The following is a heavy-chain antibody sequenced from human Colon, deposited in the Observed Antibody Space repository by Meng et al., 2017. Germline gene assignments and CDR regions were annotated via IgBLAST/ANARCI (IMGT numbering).Heavy chain of an antibody. Sequence: GGSLRLSCAASGFSFGTHWMSWVRQAPGKGLEWVSNMRPDGSEIYYMDSVRGRFAISRDNAKNSLYLQMNSLRAEDTAVYYCATELRQTIRGWGYWGQGTLVTVSS. CDR1: GFSFGTHW. J-gene: IGHJ4*02. V-gene: IGHV3-7*01. D-gene: IGHD5-24*01. CDR3: ATELRQTIRGWGY. CDR2: MRPDGSEI.